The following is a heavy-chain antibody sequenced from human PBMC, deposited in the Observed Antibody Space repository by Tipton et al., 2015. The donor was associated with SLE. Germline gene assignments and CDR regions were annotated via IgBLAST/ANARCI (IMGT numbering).Heavy chain of an antibody. CDR2: ISYSGNT. CDR1: GDSLSSHY. V-gene: IGHV4-59*11. D-gene: IGHD2-15*01. Sequence: TLSLTCTVSGDSLSSHYWSWIRQPPGKGLEWIGYISYSGNTNYNPSLKSRVTISVDTSKNQFSLKLSSVTAAYTAVYYCARGGNCSGSSCYSTTITTVDYWGQGTLVTVYS. CDR3: ARGGNCSGSSCYSTTITTVDY. J-gene: IGHJ4*02.